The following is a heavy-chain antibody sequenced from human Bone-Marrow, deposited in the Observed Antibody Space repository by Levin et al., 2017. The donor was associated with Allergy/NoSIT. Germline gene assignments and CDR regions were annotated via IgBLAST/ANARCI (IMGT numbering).Heavy chain of an antibody. D-gene: IGHD5-12*01. CDR3: ARCSGYDFTVYPERVTFEN. V-gene: IGHV3-33*01. J-gene: IGHJ3*02. CDR1: GFTFSSFG. Sequence: GESLKISCAASGFTFSSFGVHWVRQAPGKGLEWVAVIWSDGTNKYYADSVKGRFTISRDTSKNTLYLQMNSLRAEDTAVYYCARCSGYDFTVYPERVTFENWGQGTMVTVSS. CDR2: IWSDGTNK.